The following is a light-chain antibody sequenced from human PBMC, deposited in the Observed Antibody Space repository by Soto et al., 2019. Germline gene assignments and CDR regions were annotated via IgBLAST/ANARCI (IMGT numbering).Light chain of an antibody. CDR1: QSVLDSSNNRNY. J-gene: IGKJ5*01. Sequence: DIVMTQSPASLAVSLGERATINCKSSQSVLDSSNNRNYLAWYQQKPGQPPKLLIYWASTRESGVPSRFRGSGSGTDFTLSIYSLQAEDVVVYYCHQYYSTSSITFGQGTRLEIK. CDR2: WAS. CDR3: HQYYSTSSIT. V-gene: IGKV4-1*01.